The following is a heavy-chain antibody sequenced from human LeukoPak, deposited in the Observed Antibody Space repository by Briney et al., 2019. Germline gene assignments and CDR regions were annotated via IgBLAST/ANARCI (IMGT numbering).Heavy chain of an antibody. V-gene: IGHV3-48*04. D-gene: IGHD3-3*01. Sequence: GGSLRLSCAASGFTFNTYGMNWFRQAPWRGLEWISYINSVGGTTFYADSVKGRFTISRDNAKNSLYLEMNSLRAEDTAVYYCARDGKRIFGVVNGWFDPWGQGTLVTVSS. CDR3: ARDGKRIFGVVNGWFDP. CDR2: INSVGGTT. CDR1: GFTFNTYG. J-gene: IGHJ5*02.